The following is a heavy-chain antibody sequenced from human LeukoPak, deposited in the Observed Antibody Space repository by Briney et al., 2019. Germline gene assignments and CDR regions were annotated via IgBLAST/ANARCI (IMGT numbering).Heavy chain of an antibody. Sequence: GASVKVSCKASGYTFTGYYMHWVRQAPGQGLEWMGWINPNSGGTNYAQKFQGRVTMTRDTSISTAYMELSRLRSDDTAVYYCARLCYCSSTSCYYRFFDYWGQGTLVTVSS. V-gene: IGHV1-2*02. D-gene: IGHD2-2*01. CDR2: INPNSGGT. CDR3: ARLCYCSSTSCYYRFFDY. CDR1: GYTFTGYY. J-gene: IGHJ4*02.